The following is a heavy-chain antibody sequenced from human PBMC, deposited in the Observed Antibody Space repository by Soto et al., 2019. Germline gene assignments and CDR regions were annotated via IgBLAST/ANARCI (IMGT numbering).Heavy chain of an antibody. CDR1: GYTFTSYG. Sequence: QVQLVQSGAEVKKPGASVKVSCKASGYTFTSYGISWVRQAPGQGLEWMGWISAYNGNTNYAQKLQGRVTMTTDTYTRTAYMELRSLRSDDTAVYYCARDLFSSSWPDFYNWFDPWGQGTLVTVSS. V-gene: IGHV1-18*01. CDR3: ARDLFSSSWPDFYNWFDP. D-gene: IGHD6-13*01. J-gene: IGHJ5*02. CDR2: ISAYNGNT.